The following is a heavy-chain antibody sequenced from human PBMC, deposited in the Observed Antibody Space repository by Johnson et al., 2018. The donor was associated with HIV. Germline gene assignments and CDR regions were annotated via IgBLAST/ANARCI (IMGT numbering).Heavy chain of an antibody. J-gene: IGHJ3*02. Sequence: QVQLVASGGGVPQPGRSLRLSSTASLFTFSSYAMHWVRQAPGKGLEWVAVISYDGSNKYYADSVKGLFTISRDNSKNTLYLQMHSLTPEDTAVYYCAKVPSAVWFGEVIWGQGTMVTVSS. D-gene: IGHD3-10*01. CDR2: ISYDGSNK. CDR1: LFTFSSYA. V-gene: IGHV3-30-3*01. CDR3: AKVPSAVWFGEVI.